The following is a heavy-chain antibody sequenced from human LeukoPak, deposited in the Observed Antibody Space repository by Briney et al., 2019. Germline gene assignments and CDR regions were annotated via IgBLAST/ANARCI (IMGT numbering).Heavy chain of an antibody. D-gene: IGHD6-13*01. J-gene: IGHJ4*02. CDR2: IYYSGST. CDR1: GGSISSSSYY. CDR3: ARLGVHSSSWY. V-gene: IGHV4-39*01. Sequence: SETLSLTCTVSGGSISSSSYYWGWIRQPPGNGLEWIGSIYYSGSTYYNPSLKSRVTISVDTSKNQFSLKLSSVTAADTAVYYCARLGVHSSSWYWGQGTLVTVSS.